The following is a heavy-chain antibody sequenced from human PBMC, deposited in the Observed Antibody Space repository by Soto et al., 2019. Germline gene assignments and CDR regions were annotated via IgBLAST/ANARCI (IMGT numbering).Heavy chain of an antibody. V-gene: IGHV4-30-4*01. CDR2: IYYSGST. Sequence: SETLSLTCTVSGGSISSGDYYWSWIRQPPGKGLEWIGYIYYSGSTYYNPSLKSRVTIPVDTSKNQFSLKLSSVTAADTAVYYCARDAPGYRYYYYGMDVWGQGTTVTVSS. D-gene: IGHD5-18*01. CDR3: ARDAPGYRYYYYGMDV. J-gene: IGHJ6*02. CDR1: GGSISSGDYY.